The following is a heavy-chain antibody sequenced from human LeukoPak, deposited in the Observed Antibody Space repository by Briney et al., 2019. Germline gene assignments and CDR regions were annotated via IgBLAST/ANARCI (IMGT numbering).Heavy chain of an antibody. CDR3: ARSPYGSGSYGFDY. D-gene: IGHD3-10*01. J-gene: IGHJ4*02. Sequence: SETLSLTRTVSGGSISNYYWSWLRQPPGKGLEWIGYIYYSGSTSFNPSLKSRVTISVDTSKNQFSLKLTSASAADTAVYYCARSPYGSGSYGFDYWGQGTLVTVSS. V-gene: IGHV4-59*12. CDR1: GGSISNYY. CDR2: IYYSGST.